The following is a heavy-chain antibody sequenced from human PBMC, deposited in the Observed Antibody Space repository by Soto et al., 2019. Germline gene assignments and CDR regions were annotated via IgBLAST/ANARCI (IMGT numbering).Heavy chain of an antibody. CDR2: IFSNDEK. D-gene: IGHD2-2*01. CDR1: GFSLSNARMG. Sequence: SCPTLVNPTETLPLTCTVSGFSLSNARMGVSWIRQPPGKALEWLAHIFSNDEKSYSTSLKSRLTISKDTSKSQVVLTMTNMDPVDTATYYCARYCSSTSCYPSDAFDIWGQGTMVT. J-gene: IGHJ3*02. V-gene: IGHV2-26*01. CDR3: ARYCSSTSCYPSDAFDI.